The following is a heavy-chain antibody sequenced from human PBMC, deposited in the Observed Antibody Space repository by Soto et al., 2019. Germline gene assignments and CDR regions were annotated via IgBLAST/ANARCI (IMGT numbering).Heavy chain of an antibody. CDR2: IHGNGGT. D-gene: IGHD1-20*01. J-gene: IGHJ4*02. V-gene: IGHV4-39*01. CDR1: GDSISSSSYY. Sequence: QLQLEESGPGLVKSSETLSLTCSVSGDSISSSSYYWGWIRQSPGEGLEWIGNIHGNGGTQYNPSLSRRVIISVDPSPNQFSLRLTAVAAAETAVYFCASRYGPGEFDHWGQGTLVTVSS. CDR3: ASRYGPGEFDH.